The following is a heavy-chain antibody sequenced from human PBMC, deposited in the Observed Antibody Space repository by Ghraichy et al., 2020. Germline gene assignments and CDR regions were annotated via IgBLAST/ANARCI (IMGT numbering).Heavy chain of an antibody. Sequence: SQTLSLTCSVSGGSVSSGTYYWSWIRQPPGKGLEWIGYFYYSGSTNYNPSLKSRVTISVDTSKNQFSLKLNSVTAADTAVYYCARCSSGYYPHAFDIWGQGTMVTVSS. J-gene: IGHJ3*02. D-gene: IGHD3-22*01. CDR1: GGSVSSGTYY. V-gene: IGHV4-61*01. CDR2: FYYSGST. CDR3: ARCSSGYYPHAFDI.